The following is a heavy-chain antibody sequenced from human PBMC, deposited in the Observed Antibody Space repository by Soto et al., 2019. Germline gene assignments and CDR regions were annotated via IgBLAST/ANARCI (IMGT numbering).Heavy chain of an antibody. J-gene: IGHJ6*03. Sequence: PGESLKISCKASGYTFTNYWITWVRQVPGKGLEWMGIIYPGDSDTRYSPSFQGLVTISADRSINTAYLQWSSLQASDTAIYYCARNGCSGGICYSFCGWYHYNMDVWGQGTTVTVS. V-gene: IGHV5-51*01. CDR3: ARNGCSGGICYSFCGWYHYNMDV. CDR1: GYTFTNYW. D-gene: IGHD2-15*01. CDR2: IYPGDSDT.